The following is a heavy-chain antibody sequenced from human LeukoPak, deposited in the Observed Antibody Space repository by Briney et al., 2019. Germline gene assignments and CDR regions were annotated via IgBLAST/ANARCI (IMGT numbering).Heavy chain of an antibody. V-gene: IGHV3-23*01. CDR3: ARVGTYYDFWSGYPRYYYYGMDV. D-gene: IGHD3-3*01. Sequence: GGSLRLSCAASGFTFSSYAMSWVRQAPGKGLEWVSAISGGGIGIYYADSLKGRFTISRDDSKNTLYLQMNSLRAEDTAVYYCARVGTYYDFWSGYPRYYYYGMDVWGQGTTVTVSS. CDR2: ISGGGIGI. J-gene: IGHJ6*02. CDR1: GFTFSSYA.